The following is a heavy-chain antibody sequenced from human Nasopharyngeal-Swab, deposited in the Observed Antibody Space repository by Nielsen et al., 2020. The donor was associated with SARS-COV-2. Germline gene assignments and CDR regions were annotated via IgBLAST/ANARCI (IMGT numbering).Heavy chain of an antibody. V-gene: IGHV1-3*04. J-gene: IGHJ3*02. D-gene: IGHD5-18*01. CDR3: ARDYYSYGYVAFDI. CDR1: GYTFTTYA. Sequence: ASVTVSCKASGYTFTTYAMHWVRQAPGQRLEWMGWINTGNGNTKYSQKFQGRVTITRDTSASTAYMELSSLRSEDTAVYYCARDYYSYGYVAFDIWGQGTMVTVSS. CDR2: INTGNGNT.